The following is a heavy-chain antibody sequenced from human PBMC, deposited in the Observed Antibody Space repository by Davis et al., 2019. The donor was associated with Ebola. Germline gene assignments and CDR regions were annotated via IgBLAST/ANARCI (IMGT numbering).Heavy chain of an antibody. D-gene: IGHD6-6*01. CDR2: INDSGST. V-gene: IGHV4-34*01. J-gene: IGHJ6*02. CDR1: GGSFSGYY. Sequence: SETLSLTCAVYGGSFSGYYWSWVRQPPGKGLEWIGEINDSGSTSYNPSLKSRVTISLDTSQNQFSLNLNSVTAADTAVYYCARVMISSSIYYGMDVWGQGTTVTVSS. CDR3: ARVMISSSIYYGMDV.